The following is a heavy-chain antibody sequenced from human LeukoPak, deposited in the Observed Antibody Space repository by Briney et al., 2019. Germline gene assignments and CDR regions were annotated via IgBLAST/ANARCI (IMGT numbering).Heavy chain of an antibody. J-gene: IGHJ5*02. Sequence: SETLSLTCTVSGGSISTYYWSWIRQPAGKGLEWIGRIYTSGSTNYNPSLKSRVTISVDTSKNQFSLKLSSVTAADTAVYYCARDWSGGSCYSCFWFDPWGQGTLVTVSS. CDR2: IYTSGST. CDR3: ARDWSGGSCYSCFWFDP. CDR1: GGSISTYY. V-gene: IGHV4-4*07. D-gene: IGHD2-15*01.